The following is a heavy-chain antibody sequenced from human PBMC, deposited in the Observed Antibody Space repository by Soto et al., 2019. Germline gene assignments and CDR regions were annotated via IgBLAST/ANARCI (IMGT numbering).Heavy chain of an antibody. CDR2: IYWNDDK. J-gene: IGHJ4*02. D-gene: IGHD5-18*01. Sequence: GSGPTLVNPTQTLTLTCTFSGFSLSTSGVGVGWIRQPPGKALEWLALIYWNDDKRYSPSLKSRLTITKDTSKNQVVLTMTNMDPVDTATYYCAHWEVDTAMVASNFDYWGQGTLVTVSS. CDR1: GFSLSTSGVG. V-gene: IGHV2-5*01. CDR3: AHWEVDTAMVASNFDY.